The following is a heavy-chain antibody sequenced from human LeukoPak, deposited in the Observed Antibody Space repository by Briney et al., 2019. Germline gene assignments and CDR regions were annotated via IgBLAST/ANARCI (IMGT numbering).Heavy chain of an antibody. CDR3: ARARGATPRLDY. J-gene: IGHJ4*02. CDR1: GFTFSNAW. Sequence: GGSLRLSCAASGFTFSNAWMYWVRQAPGKGLEWVAVISYDGSNKYYADSVKGRFTISRDNSKNTLYLQMNSLRAEDTAVYYCARARGATPRLDYWGQGTLVTVSS. V-gene: IGHV3-30*03. CDR2: ISYDGSNK. D-gene: IGHD1-26*01.